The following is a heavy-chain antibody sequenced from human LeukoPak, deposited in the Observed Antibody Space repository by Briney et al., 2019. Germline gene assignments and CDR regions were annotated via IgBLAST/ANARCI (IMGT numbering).Heavy chain of an antibody. D-gene: IGHD5-18*01. CDR1: GGSISSGDYS. CDR3: ARAPGYSYGFFRAANDAFDI. V-gene: IGHV4-30-2*01. CDR2: IAHRGST. Sequence: SDTLSLTCAVSGGSISSGDYSWNWIRQPPGKGLEWIGYIAHRGSTYYSPSLKSRVTISVDTSKNQFSLKLSSVTAADTAVYYCARAPGYSYGFFRAANDAFDIWGQGTMVTVSS. J-gene: IGHJ3*02.